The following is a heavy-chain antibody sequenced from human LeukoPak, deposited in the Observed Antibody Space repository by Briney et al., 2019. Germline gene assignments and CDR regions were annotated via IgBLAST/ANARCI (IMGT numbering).Heavy chain of an antibody. CDR2: ISAYNGNT. CDR3: ARPLGFGGDNWFDP. V-gene: IGHV1-18*01. J-gene: IGHJ5*02. D-gene: IGHD3-10*01. CDR1: GYAFTSYG. Sequence: ASVKVSCKASGYAFTSYGISWVRQAPGQGLEWMGWISAYNGNTNYAQKLQGRVTMTTDTSTSTAYMELRSLRSDDTAVYYCARPLGFGGDNWFDPWGQGTLVTVSS.